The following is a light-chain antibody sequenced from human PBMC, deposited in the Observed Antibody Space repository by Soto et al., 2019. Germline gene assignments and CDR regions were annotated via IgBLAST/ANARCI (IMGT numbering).Light chain of an antibody. CDR1: QSVSSY. CDR3: QQRSNWLT. J-gene: IGKJ4*01. CDR2: DAS. V-gene: IGKV3-11*01. Sequence: EIGLTLSPGTLSLSPGERATLSCRASQSVSSYLAWYQQKPGQAPRLLIYDASNRATGIPARFSGSGSGTDFTLTISSLEPEDFAVYYCQQRSNWLTFGGRTKVDIK.